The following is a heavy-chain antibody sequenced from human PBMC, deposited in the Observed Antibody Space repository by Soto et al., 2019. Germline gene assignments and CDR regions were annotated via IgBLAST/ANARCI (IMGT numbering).Heavy chain of an antibody. CDR1: GYTFTGYY. CDR2: INPNSGGT. V-gene: IGHV1-2*02. D-gene: IGHD3-10*01. J-gene: IGHJ4*02. Sequence: ASVKVSCKASGYTFTGYYMHWVRQAPGQGLEWMGWINPNSGGTNYAQKFQGRVTMTRDTSISTAYMELSRLRSDDTAVYYCAREAVVRGVITKSFDYWGQGTRVTVSS. CDR3: AREAVVRGVITKSFDY.